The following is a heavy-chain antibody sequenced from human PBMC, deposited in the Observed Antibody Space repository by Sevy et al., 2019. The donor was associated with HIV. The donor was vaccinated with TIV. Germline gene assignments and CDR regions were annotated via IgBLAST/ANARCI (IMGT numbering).Heavy chain of an antibody. Sequence: ASVKVSCKASGYTFTGYYIHWVRQAPGQGLEWKGWINPNSGGTYFAKKFQDSVTMTTDTSVNTAYMELRRLRFDDTAVYYCARMGDYYDSSGYYPLKFWGQGSLVTVSS. CDR3: ARMGDYYDSSGYYPLKF. V-gene: IGHV1-2*02. J-gene: IGHJ4*02. CDR1: GYTFTGYY. D-gene: IGHD3-22*01. CDR2: INPNSGGT.